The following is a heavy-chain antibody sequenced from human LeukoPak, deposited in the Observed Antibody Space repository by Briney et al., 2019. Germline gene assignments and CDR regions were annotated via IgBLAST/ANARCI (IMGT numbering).Heavy chain of an antibody. V-gene: IGHV3-64*01. D-gene: IGHD6-13*01. CDR2: ISSNGGST. CDR3: ARHHGSWSFDS. Sequence: HSGGSLRLSCAASGFTFSSYAMHWVRQAPGKGLEYVSAISSNGGSTYYANSVKGRFTISRDNSKNTFYLQMNSLRPEDTAVYFCARHHGSWSFDSWGQGTLVTVST. J-gene: IGHJ4*02. CDR1: GFTFSSYA.